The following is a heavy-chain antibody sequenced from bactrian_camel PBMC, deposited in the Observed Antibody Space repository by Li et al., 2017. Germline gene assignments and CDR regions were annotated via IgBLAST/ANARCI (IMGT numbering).Heavy chain of an antibody. J-gene: IGHJ4*01. V-gene: IGHV3-2*01. CDR3: AARCDCAGQYCPVGESNH. Sequence: QVQLVESGGGQVQPGGSLRLSCTASGFTFSSYYTTWVRQAPGKGLEWVSSIHTGGGNIYYSDSVKGRFTASKGNAKNTLYLQMNSLEFEDTGVYSCAARCDCAGQYCPVGESNHWGQGTQVTVSS. CDR2: IHTGGGNI. D-gene: IGHD1*01. CDR1: GFTFSSYY.